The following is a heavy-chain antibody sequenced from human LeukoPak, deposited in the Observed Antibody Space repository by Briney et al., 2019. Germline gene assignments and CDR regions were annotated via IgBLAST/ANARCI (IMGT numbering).Heavy chain of an antibody. J-gene: IGHJ4*02. Sequence: GGSLRLSCAASGFNFSSYAMSWVRQAPGKGLEWVSGISGSGGSTYYADSVKGRFTISRDTSKNTLYLQMNSLSAEDTAIYFCAKQASGSYDCWGRGTLVTVSS. CDR1: GFNFSSYA. V-gene: IGHV3-23*01. D-gene: IGHD1-26*01. CDR3: AKQASGSYDC. CDR2: ISGSGGST.